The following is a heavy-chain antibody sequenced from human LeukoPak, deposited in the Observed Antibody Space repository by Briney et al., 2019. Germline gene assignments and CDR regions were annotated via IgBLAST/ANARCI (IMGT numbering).Heavy chain of an antibody. D-gene: IGHD3-22*01. CDR2: VSGSGGST. CDR1: GFTFSSYA. J-gene: IGHJ4*02. V-gene: IGHV3-23*01. CDR3: AKVRGRYYDSSGYKNY. Sequence: GGSLRLSCAASGFTFSSYAMSWVRQAPGKGLEWVSAVSGSGGSTYYADSVKGRFTISRDNSKNTLYLQMNSLRAEGTAVYYCAKVRGRYYDSSGYKNYWGQGTLVTVSS.